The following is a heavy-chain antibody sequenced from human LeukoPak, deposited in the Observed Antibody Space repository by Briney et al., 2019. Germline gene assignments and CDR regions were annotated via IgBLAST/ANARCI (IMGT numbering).Heavy chain of an antibody. CDR1: GFTFSRSW. CDR3: ARAEK. J-gene: IGHJ4*02. CDR2: IKEDGSEK. Sequence: PGGSLRLSCAASGFTFSRSWMSWVRQAPGKGLEWVANIKEDGSEKYYVDSVKGRFTISRDNANNSLFLRMDSLRAEDRAVYYCARAEKWGQGILVTVSS. V-gene: IGHV3-7*01.